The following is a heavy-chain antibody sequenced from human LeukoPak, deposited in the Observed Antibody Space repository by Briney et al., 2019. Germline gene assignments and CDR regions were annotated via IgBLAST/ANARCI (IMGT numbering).Heavy chain of an antibody. D-gene: IGHD3-16*01. CDR3: ATASSGLFY. CDR1: GLTFSRAW. Sequence: PGGSLRLSCAASGLTFSRAWMSWVRQAPGGGLEWVGRIKSKTDGETIEFVAPVKGRFTISRDDSQNTLYLQMDSLRTEDTGVYYCATASSGLFYWGRGTLVAVSS. V-gene: IGHV3-15*01. J-gene: IGHJ4*02. CDR2: IKSKTDGETI.